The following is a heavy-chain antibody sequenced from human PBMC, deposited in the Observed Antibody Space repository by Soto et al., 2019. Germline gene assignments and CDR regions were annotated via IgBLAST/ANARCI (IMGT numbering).Heavy chain of an antibody. Sequence: SDTLSLTYTFSGFSISSSNLWSWVRPPPGKGLEWIGEIYHSGSTNYNPSLKSRVTISVDKSKNQFSLKLSSVTAADTAVYYCARDGGYYYDSSGYPYFDYWGQGTLVNVSS. J-gene: IGHJ4*02. CDR1: GFSISSSNL. CDR2: IYHSGST. CDR3: ARDGGYYYDSSGYPYFDY. D-gene: IGHD3-22*01. V-gene: IGHV4-4*02.